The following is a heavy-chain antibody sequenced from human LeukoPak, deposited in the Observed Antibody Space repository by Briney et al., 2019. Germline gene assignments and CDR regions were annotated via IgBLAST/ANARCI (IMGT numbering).Heavy chain of an antibody. D-gene: IGHD2-21*01. Sequence: GGSLRLSCAASGFTFSSYGMHWVRQAPGKGLEWVAVISYDGSNKYYADSVKGRFTISRDNSKNTVYLQMDSLRAEDTAVYYCARDGGGGDHFDYWGQGTLVTVSS. CDR1: GFTFSSYG. J-gene: IGHJ4*02. CDR3: ARDGGGGDHFDY. CDR2: ISYDGSNK. V-gene: IGHV3-30*03.